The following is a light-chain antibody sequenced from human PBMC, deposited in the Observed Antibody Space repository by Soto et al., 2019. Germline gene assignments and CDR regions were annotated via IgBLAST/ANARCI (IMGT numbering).Light chain of an antibody. CDR3: QQYNNWPQT. V-gene: IGKV3-15*01. CDR1: QSVSSSN. Sequence: EILLTQSPGTLSLSPGERATLPCRASQSVSSSNLAWYQQKPGQAPRLLIYGASTRATGIPARFSGSGSGTEFTLTISSLQSEDFAVYYCQQYNNWPQTFGQGTKVDIK. J-gene: IGKJ1*01. CDR2: GAS.